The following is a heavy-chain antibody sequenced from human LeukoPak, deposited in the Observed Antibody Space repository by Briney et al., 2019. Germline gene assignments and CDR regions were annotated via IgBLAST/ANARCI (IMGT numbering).Heavy chain of an antibody. CDR2: IYYSGST. J-gene: IGHJ4*02. V-gene: IGHV4-59*01. CDR3: ARSSMVRGVMPLDFDY. D-gene: IGHD3-10*01. Sequence: PSETLSLTCTVSGGAISSYYWSWIRQPPGKGLEWIGYIYYSGSTNYNPSLKSRVTISVDTSKNQFSLKLSSVTAADTAVYYWARSSMVRGVMPLDFDYWGQGTLVTVSS. CDR1: GGAISSYY.